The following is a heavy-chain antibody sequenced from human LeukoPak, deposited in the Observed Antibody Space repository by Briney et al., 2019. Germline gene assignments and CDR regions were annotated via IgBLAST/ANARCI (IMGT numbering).Heavy chain of an antibody. CDR2: IIPIFGTA. J-gene: IGHJ3*02. CDR3: ARSPALRYCSSTSCPMFAFDI. V-gene: IGHV1-69*05. CDR1: GGTFSSYA. Sequence: SVKVSCKASGGTFSSYAISWVRQAPGQGLEWMGRIIPIFGTANYAQKFQGRVTITTDESTSTAYMELSSLRSEDTAVYYCARSPALRYCSSTSCPMFAFDIWGQGTMVTVSS. D-gene: IGHD2-2*01.